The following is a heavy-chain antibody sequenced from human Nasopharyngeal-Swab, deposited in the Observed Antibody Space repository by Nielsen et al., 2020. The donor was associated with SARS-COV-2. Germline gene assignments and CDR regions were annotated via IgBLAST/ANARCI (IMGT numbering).Heavy chain of an antibody. CDR2: TYYRSKWYT. V-gene: IGHV6-1*01. CDR1: GDSVSSNTVA. Sequence: SETLSLTCDISGDSVSSNTVAWNWIRQSPSRGLEWLGRTYYRSKWYTDYALSVKSRITINADTAKNQFSLKLNSVTAADTALYFCVHLWLPGFWGQGTLVTVSS. CDR3: VHLWLPGF. D-gene: IGHD2-21*01. J-gene: IGHJ4*02.